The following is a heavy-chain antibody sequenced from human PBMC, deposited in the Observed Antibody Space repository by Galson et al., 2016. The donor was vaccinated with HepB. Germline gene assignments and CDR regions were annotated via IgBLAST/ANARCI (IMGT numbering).Heavy chain of an antibody. CDR2: DSMDGRRK. Sequence: SLRLSCAGSGFLFRGYGMHWVRLAPGKGLEWVAADSMDGRRKFYSDSVRGRFTISRDNSNNMLFLQMDSLRPDDTAVYYCAKRHEFCPPVGCSVDYWGQGTLVSVSS. CDR3: AKRHEFCPPVGCSVDY. J-gene: IGHJ4*02. V-gene: IGHV3-30*18. CDR1: GFLFRGYG. D-gene: IGHD3-10*02.